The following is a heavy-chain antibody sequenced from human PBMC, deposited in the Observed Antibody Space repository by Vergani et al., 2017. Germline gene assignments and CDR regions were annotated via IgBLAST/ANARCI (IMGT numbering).Heavy chain of an antibody. V-gene: IGHV3-30-3*01. D-gene: IGHD2-2*02. J-gene: IGHJ4*02. CDR2: ISFDGTNE. Sequence: QVQLVESGGGVVQPGTSLRLSCVVSGFALNRHAMYWVRQAPGKELEWVVGISFDGTNEYYPDLVKGRFTISRDIAKNTLYLQVRSLRLEDTGVYHCVRDRGLCAGGSCYTEAWDYWGQGTPVTVSS. CDR3: VRDRGLCAGGSCYTEAWDY. CDR1: GFALNRHA.